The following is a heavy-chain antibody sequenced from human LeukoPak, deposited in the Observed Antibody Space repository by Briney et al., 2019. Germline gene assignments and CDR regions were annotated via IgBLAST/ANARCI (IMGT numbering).Heavy chain of an antibody. CDR1: GDSISSYY. J-gene: IGHJ3*02. CDR2: LYYSGGT. D-gene: IGHD5-24*01. V-gene: IGHV4-59*08. Sequence: SETLSLTCTVSGDSISSYYWSWIRPPPRKGLEWIGYLYYSGGTDYNPSLKSRVTISVDTSKNQFSLKLRSVTAADTAVYYCARHVTISGPYDASDIWGQGTMVTVSP. CDR3: ARHVTISGPYDASDI.